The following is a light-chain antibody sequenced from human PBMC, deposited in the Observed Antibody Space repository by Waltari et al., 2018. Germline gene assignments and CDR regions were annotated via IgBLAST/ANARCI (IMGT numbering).Light chain of an antibody. J-gene: IGLJ2*01. CDR2: ADS. V-gene: IGLV3-21*02. CDR1: KIGGKR. CDR3: QVWDSASDHVV. Sequence: SYVLTQPPSVSVAPGQTATITCGGAKIGGKRVHWYQPKSGQPPVVVVHADSDRPPGIPERFSGSNSGNTATLTISRVEAGDEADYHCQVWDSASDHVVFGGGTKLTVL.